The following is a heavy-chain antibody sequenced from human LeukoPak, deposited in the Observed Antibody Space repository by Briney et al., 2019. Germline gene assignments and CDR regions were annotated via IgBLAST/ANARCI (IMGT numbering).Heavy chain of an antibody. CDR1: GGSFSGHY. CDR2: INHSGST. Sequence: SETLSLTCAVYGGSFSGHYWSWIRQPPGKGLEWIGEINHSGSTNYNPSLKSRVTISVDTSKNQFSLKVSSVTAADTAVYYCAMGPSGYHNTGGQGTLVTVSS. CDR3: AMGPSGYHNT. V-gene: IGHV4-34*01. J-gene: IGHJ4*02. D-gene: IGHD5-12*01.